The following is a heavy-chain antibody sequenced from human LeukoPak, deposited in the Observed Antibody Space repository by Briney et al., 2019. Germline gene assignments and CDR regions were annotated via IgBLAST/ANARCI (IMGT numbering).Heavy chain of an antibody. CDR1: GYTLTDYY. J-gene: IGHJ6*02. CDR3: ARYGLHYYYYGMDV. V-gene: IGHV1-2*02. D-gene: IGHD3-10*01. Sequence: ASVKVSCKASGYTLTDYYMHWVRQAPGQGLEWMGWISPNSGGTNYAQKFQGRVTMTRDTSISTAYMELSRLRSDDTAVYYCARYGLHYYYYGMDVWGQGTTVTVSS. CDR2: ISPNSGGT.